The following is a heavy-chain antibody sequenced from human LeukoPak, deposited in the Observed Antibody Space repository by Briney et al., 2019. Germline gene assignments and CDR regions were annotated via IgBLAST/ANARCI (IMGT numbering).Heavy chain of an antibody. CDR3: ARAIAAGGPDY. D-gene: IGHD6-13*01. CDR2: INPSGGST. Sequence: ASVKVSCKASGYTFTSYGISWVRQAPGQGLEWMGIINPSGGSTSYAQKFQGRVTMTRDTSTSTVYMELSSLRSEDTAVYYCARAIAAGGPDYWGQGTLVIVSS. J-gene: IGHJ4*02. V-gene: IGHV1-46*01. CDR1: GYTFTSYG.